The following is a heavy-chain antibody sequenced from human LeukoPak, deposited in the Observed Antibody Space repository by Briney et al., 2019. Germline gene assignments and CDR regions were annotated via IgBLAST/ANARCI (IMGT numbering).Heavy chain of an antibody. CDR3: AKKTGEY. CDR1: GFTFSNYW. CDR2: IKQDGSER. Sequence: GGSLRLSCAASGFTFSNYWMTWVRQAPGKGLEWVANIKQDGSERYYVDSVKGRFTISRDNAKNSLYLQMNSLRVEDTAVYYCAKKTGEYWGQGTLVTVSA. J-gene: IGHJ4*02. V-gene: IGHV3-7*03.